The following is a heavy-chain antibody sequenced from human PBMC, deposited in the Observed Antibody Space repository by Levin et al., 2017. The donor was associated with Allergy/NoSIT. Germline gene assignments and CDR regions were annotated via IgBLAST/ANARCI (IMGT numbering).Heavy chain of an antibody. D-gene: IGHD3-9*01. Sequence: PGGSLRLSCAASGFTFSSYAMSWVRQAPGKGLEWVSAISGSGGSTYYADSVKGRFTISRDNSKNTLYLQMNSLRAEDTAVYYCAKDPSRRYRQTDDYWGQGTLVTVSS. CDR2: ISGSGGST. J-gene: IGHJ4*02. V-gene: IGHV3-23*01. CDR3: AKDPSRRYRQTDDY. CDR1: GFTFSSYA.